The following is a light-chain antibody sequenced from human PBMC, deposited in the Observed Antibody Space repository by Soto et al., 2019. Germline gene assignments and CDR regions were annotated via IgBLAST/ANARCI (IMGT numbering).Light chain of an antibody. CDR3: ISYKTDDTLV. CDR2: EAT. J-gene: IGLJ1*01. V-gene: IGLV2-14*01. CDR1: RSDNGASNS. Sequence: QSVLTQPASVSGSPGQSITISCAGTRSDNGASNSVSWYQHLPGRSPTLIIYEATNRPSGVSERFSGSKAGDTASLTISGLQADDEAEYFCISYKTDDTLVFGSGTKGTVL.